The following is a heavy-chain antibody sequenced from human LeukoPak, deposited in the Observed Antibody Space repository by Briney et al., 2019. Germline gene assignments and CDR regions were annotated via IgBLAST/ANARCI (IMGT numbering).Heavy chain of an antibody. D-gene: IGHD4/OR15-4a*01. CDR3: ARRAGAYSHPYDY. J-gene: IGHJ4*02. V-gene: IGHV3-53*01. CDR2: IYSGGNT. CDR1: GFTFSSYE. Sequence: GGSLGLSCAASGFTFSSYEMNWVRQAPGKGLEWVSFIYSGGNTHYSDSLKGRFTISRDNSKNTLYLQMNSLRVEDTAVYYCARRAGAYSHPYDYWGQGTLVTVSS.